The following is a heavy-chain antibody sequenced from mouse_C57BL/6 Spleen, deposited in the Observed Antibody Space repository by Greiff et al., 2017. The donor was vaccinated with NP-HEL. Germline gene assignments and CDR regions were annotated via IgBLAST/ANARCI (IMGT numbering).Heavy chain of an antibody. D-gene: IGHD2-1*01. CDR2: IDPSDSYT. CDR3: ARFSIYYGNYPDY. J-gene: IGHJ2*01. Sequence: VQLQQPGAELVMPGASVKLSCKASGYTFTSYWMHWVKQRPGQGLEWIGEIDPSDSYTNYNQKFKGKSTLTVDKSSSTAYMQLSSLTSEDSAVYYCARFSIYYGNYPDYWGQGTTLTVSS. CDR1: GYTFTSYW. V-gene: IGHV1-69*01.